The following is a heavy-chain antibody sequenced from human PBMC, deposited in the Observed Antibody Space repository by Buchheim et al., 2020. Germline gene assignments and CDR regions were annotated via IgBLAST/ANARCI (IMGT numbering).Heavy chain of an antibody. V-gene: IGHV4-34*01. CDR2: INHSGST. J-gene: IGHJ6*02. Sequence: QVQLQQWGAGLLKPSETLSLTCAVYGGSFSGYYWSWIRQPPGKGLEWIGEINHSGSTNYNPSLKSRVTISVDTSKNQFSLKRSSVTAADTSVYYCARGSSGYYYYYYYGMDVWGQGTT. D-gene: IGHD3-22*01. CDR1: GGSFSGYY. CDR3: ARGSSGYYYYYYYGMDV.